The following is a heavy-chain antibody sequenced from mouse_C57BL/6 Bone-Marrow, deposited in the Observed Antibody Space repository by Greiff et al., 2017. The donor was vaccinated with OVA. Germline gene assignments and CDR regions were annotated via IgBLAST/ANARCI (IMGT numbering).Heavy chain of an antibody. CDR3: ARNYDGYYQAWFAY. V-gene: IGHV2-9-1*01. J-gene: IGHJ3*01. CDR2: IWTGGGT. Sequence: VQLVESGPGLVAPSQSLSITCTVSGFSLTSYAISWVRQPPGKGLEWLGVIWTGGGTNYNSALKSRLSISKDNSKSQVFLKMNSLQTDDTARYYCARNYDGYYQAWFAYWGQGTLVTVSA. CDR1: GFSLTSYA. D-gene: IGHD2-3*01.